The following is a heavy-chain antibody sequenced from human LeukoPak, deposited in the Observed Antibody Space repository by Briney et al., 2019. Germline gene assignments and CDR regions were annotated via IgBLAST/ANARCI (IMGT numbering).Heavy chain of an antibody. D-gene: IGHD3-10*01. CDR1: GDSITSYY. CDR2: IFHTGNT. Sequence: SETLSLTCTVSGDSITSYYWSWIRQPPGEGLEWIGYIFHTGNTNYNPSLKSRVSMSLDTSKSQISLRLNSVTAADTAVYYCAKHRFGEPRFDNWGQGSLVSVSS. J-gene: IGHJ4*02. CDR3: AKHRFGEPRFDN. V-gene: IGHV4-59*08.